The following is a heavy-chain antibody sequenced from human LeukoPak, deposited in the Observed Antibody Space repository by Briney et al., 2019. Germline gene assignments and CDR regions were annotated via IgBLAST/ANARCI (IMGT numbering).Heavy chain of an antibody. D-gene: IGHD6-13*01. CDR1: GYTFTGYY. V-gene: IGHV1-2*04. CDR3: ARVRGIAAADSWFDP. Sequence: ASVKVSCKASGYTFTGYYMHWVRQAPGQGLEWMGWINPNSGGTNYAQKFQGWVTMTRDTSISTAYMELSRLRSDDTAVYYCARVRGIAAADSWFDPWGQGTLVTVSS. CDR2: INPNSGGT. J-gene: IGHJ5*02.